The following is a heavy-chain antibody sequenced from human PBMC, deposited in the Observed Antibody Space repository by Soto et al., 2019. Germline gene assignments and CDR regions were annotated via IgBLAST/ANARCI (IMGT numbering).Heavy chain of an antibody. CDR1: GYTFTSYA. J-gene: IGHJ4*02. D-gene: IGHD4-4*01. V-gene: IGHV7-4-1*01. CDR2: INTNTGDP. Sequence: GASVKVSCKASGYTFTSYAMNWVRQAPGQGLEWMGWINTNTGDPTYAQGFTGRFVFSLDTSVSTAYLQICSLKAEDTAVYYCARDSRRGNSPIDYWGQGTLVTVSS. CDR3: ARDSRRGNSPIDY.